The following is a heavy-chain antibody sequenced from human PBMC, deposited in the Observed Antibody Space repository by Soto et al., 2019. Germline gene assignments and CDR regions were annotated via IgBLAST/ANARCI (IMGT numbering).Heavy chain of an antibody. CDR1: GFTFSSYG. CDR3: AKDHFDYGDYIPYFDY. Sequence: GGSLRLSCAASGFTFSSYGMHWVRQAPGKGLEWVAVISYDGSNKYYADSVKGRFTISRDNSKNTLYLQMNSLRAEDTAVYYCAKDHFDYGDYIPYFDYWGQGTLVTVSS. CDR2: ISYDGSNK. V-gene: IGHV3-30*18. D-gene: IGHD4-17*01. J-gene: IGHJ4*02.